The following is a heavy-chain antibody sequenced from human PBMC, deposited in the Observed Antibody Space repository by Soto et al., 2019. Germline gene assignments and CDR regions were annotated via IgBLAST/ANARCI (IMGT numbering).Heavy chain of an antibody. J-gene: IGHJ6*02. CDR2: INPSGGST. CDR1: GYTFTSYY. Sequence: ASVKVSCKASGYTFTSYYMHWVRQAPGQGLEWMGIINPSGGSTSYAQKFQGRVTMTRDTSTSTVYMELSSLRSEDTAVYYCAIFRSGSILKPDYYYYGMDVWGQATTV. V-gene: IGHV1-46*01. D-gene: IGHD3-3*01. CDR3: AIFRSGSILKPDYYYYGMDV.